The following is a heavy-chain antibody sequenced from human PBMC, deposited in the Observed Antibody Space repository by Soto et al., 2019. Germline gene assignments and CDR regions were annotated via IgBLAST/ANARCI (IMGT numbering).Heavy chain of an antibody. CDR2: ISYDGSNK. D-gene: IGHD4-17*01. CDR1: GFTFSSYA. Sequence: QVQLVESGGGVVQPGRSLRLSCAASGFTFSSYAMHWVRQAPGKGLEWVAVISYDGSNKYYADSVKGRFTISRDNSKNTLYLQMNSLRAEDTAVYYCARDTGGTTVPTSWFDPWGQGTLFTVSS. V-gene: IGHV3-30-3*01. CDR3: ARDTGGTTVPTSWFDP. J-gene: IGHJ5*02.